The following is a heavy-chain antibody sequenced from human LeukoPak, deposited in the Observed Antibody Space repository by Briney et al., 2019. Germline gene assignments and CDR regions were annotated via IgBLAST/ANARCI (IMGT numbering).Heavy chain of an antibody. CDR1: GFTFSSNY. CDR3: ARDKDSETYYYGMDV. Sequence: GGSLRLSCAASGFTFSSNYMSWVRQAPGRGLEWVSVIYSGGSTYYADSVKGRFTISRDNSKNTLYLQMNSLRAEDTAVYYCARDKDSETYYYGMDVWGQGTTVTVSS. V-gene: IGHV3-66*01. D-gene: IGHD5-18*01. CDR2: IYSGGST. J-gene: IGHJ6*02.